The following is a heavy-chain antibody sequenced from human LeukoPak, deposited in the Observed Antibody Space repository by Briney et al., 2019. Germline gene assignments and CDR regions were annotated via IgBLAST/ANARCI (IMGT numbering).Heavy chain of an antibody. CDR3: AKDLGTMIVVVITPNDAFDI. J-gene: IGHJ3*02. CDR2: ISGSGGST. Sequence: GGPLRLSCAASGFTFSSYAMSWVRQAPGKGLEWVSAISGSGGSTYYADSVKGRFTISRDNSKNTLYLQMNSLRAEDTAVYYCAKDLGTMIVVVITPNDAFDIWGQGTMVTVSS. D-gene: IGHD3-22*01. V-gene: IGHV3-23*01. CDR1: GFTFSSYA.